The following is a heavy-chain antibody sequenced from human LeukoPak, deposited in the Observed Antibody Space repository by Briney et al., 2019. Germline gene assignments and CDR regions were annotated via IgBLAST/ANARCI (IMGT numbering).Heavy chain of an antibody. Sequence: GGSLRLSCAASTFTFSSYNMNWVRQAPGKGLEWVSSITSSGTYIYYRDSVKGRFTISRDNAENSLYLEMNSLRVEDTAIYYCVRDRGSYRPIDYWGQGTLVTVSS. CDR1: TFTFSSYN. D-gene: IGHD1-26*01. CDR2: ITSSGTYI. V-gene: IGHV3-21*01. CDR3: VRDRGSYRPIDY. J-gene: IGHJ4*02.